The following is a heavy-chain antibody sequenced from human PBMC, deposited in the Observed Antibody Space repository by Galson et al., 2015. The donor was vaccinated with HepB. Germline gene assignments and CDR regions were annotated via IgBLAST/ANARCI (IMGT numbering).Heavy chain of an antibody. CDR3: ARGGWGCSSTSCHYWYFDL. D-gene: IGHD2-2*01. V-gene: IGHV1-18*01. CDR1: GYTFTSYG. J-gene: IGHJ2*01. Sequence: SVKVSCKASGYTFTSYGISWVRQAPGQGLEWMGWISAYNGNTNYAQKLQGRVTMTTDTSTSTAYMELRSLRSDDTAVYYCARGGWGCSSTSCHYWYFDLWGRGTLLTVYS. CDR2: ISAYNGNT.